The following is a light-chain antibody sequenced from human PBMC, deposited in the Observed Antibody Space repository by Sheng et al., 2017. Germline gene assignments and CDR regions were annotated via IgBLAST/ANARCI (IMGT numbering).Light chain of an antibody. CDR2: SDN. CDR1: RSNIGNNP. V-gene: IGLV1-44*01. Sequence: QSVLTQAPSASGAPGQRVTISCSGGRSNIGNNPVNWYLRLPGTALKLLIYSDNQRPSGVSERFSASKSGSSASLAVSGLQPDDEGDYFCAAWDDRLNAYVFGDGTEVTVL. J-gene: IGLJ1*01. CDR3: AAWDDRLNAYV.